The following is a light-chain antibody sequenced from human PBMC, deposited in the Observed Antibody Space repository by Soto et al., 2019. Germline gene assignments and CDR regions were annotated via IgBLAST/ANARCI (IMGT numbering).Light chain of an antibody. J-gene: IGKJ1*01. CDR2: GAS. CDR3: QQYGTSPRT. V-gene: IGKV3-20*01. CDR1: QSVSNNY. Sequence: EIVLTQSPGTLSLSPGERATLSCRASQSVSNNYLAWYQQKPGQAPRLLIYGASTRATGIPARFSGSGAGTDFTLTISSLEAEDFAVYYCQQYGTSPRTFGQGTKVDI.